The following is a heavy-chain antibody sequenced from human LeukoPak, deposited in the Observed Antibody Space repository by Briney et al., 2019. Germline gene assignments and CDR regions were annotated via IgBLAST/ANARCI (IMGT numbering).Heavy chain of an antibody. D-gene: IGHD6-19*01. CDR1: GFTVSRYA. J-gene: IGHJ4*02. CDR3: AKDHPSSGWPTFEY. V-gene: IGHV3-23*01. CDR2: ITNNNGKT. Sequence: GGSLRLSCIASGFTVSRYAMSWVRQVPGKGLEWVASITNNNGKTYYADSVKGRFTISRDESENTVYLQMNSLRAEDTAVYYCAKDHPSSGWPTFEYWGQGTLVTVSS.